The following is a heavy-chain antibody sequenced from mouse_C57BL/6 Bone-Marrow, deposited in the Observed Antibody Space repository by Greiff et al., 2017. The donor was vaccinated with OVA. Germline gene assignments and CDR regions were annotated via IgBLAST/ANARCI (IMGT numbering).Heavy chain of an antibody. V-gene: IGHV1-81*01. Sequence: QVQLKQSGAELARPGASVKLSCKASGYTFTSYGISWVKQRTGQGLEWIGEIYPRSGNTYYNEKFKGKATLTADKSSSTAYRELRSLTSEDSAFYFCANYYYGSSYLFAYWGQGTLVTVSA. CDR3: ANYYYGSSYLFAY. D-gene: IGHD1-1*01. CDR1: GYTFTSYG. CDR2: IYPRSGNT. J-gene: IGHJ3*01.